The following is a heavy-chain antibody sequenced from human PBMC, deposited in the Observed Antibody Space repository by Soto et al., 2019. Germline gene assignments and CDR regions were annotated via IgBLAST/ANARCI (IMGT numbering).Heavy chain of an antibody. V-gene: IGHV1-69*01. Sequence: QVQLVQSGAEVRKPGSSVNVSCKASGTTFSTHGIHWVRQAPGQGLEWMGGFVPMFSSSNYAQKFQGRLTLVADESTNSAYMELSSLRAYDSAIYYCARSGGTYYFDHWGQGTRVTVS. CDR3: ARSGGTYYFDH. CDR2: FVPMFSSS. D-gene: IGHD1-1*01. J-gene: IGHJ4*02. CDR1: GTTFSTHG.